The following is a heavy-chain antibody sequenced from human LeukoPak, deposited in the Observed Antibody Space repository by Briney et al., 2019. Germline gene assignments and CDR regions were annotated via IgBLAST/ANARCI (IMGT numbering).Heavy chain of an antibody. V-gene: IGHV5-51*01. CDR2: IYPGDSDT. CDR1: GYSFTSYW. CDR3: ARTYYHDSSGYYPLGY. D-gene: IGHD3-22*01. Sequence: LGASLKISCKGSGYSFTSYWIGWVRQMPGKGLEWMGIIYPGDSDTRYSPSFQGQVTTSADKSINTAYLQWSSLKASDTGMYFCARTYYHDSSGYYPLGYWGQGTLVTVSS. J-gene: IGHJ4*02.